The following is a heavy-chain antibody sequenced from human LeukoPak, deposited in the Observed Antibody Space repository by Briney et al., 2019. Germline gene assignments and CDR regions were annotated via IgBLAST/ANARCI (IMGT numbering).Heavy chain of an antibody. CDR2: IIPILGIA. D-gene: IGHD2-21*02. CDR3: AREGGGSEVTATIDY. V-gene: IGHV1-69*04. Sequence: SVKVSCKASGGTFSSYAISWVRQAPGQGLEWMGRIIPILGIANYAQKFQGRVTITADKSTSTAYMELSSLRSEDTAVYYCAREGGGSEVTATIDYWGQGTLVTVSS. CDR1: GGTFSSYA. J-gene: IGHJ4*02.